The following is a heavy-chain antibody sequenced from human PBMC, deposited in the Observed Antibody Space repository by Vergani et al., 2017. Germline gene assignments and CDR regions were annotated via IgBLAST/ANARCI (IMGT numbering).Heavy chain of an antibody. CDR1: GGSISSSSYY. CDR2: IYYSGST. J-gene: IGHJ5*02. V-gene: IGHV4-39*07. D-gene: IGHD3-10*01. Sequence: QLQLQESGPGLVKPSETLSLTCTVSGGSISSSSYYWGWIRQPPGKGLEWIGSIYYSGSTYYNPSLKSRVTISVDTSKNQFSLKLSSVTAADTAVYYWAGIWFGELLWVDPWGQGTLVTVSS. CDR3: AGIWFGELLWVDP.